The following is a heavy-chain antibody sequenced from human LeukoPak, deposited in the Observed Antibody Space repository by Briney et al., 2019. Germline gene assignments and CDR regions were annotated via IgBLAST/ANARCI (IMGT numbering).Heavy chain of an antibody. V-gene: IGHV3-23*03. CDR2: IYSGGST. D-gene: IGHD3-3*01. CDR3: ATGGRSGVALEQ. J-gene: IGHJ4*02. Sequence: PGGSLRLSCAASGFTFSSYGMSWVRQAPGKGLEWISLIYSGGSTYYADSVMGRFTISRDSSKTTLFLQMNSLRAEDTAVYYCATGGRSGVALEQWGQGTLVTVSS. CDR1: GFTFSSYG.